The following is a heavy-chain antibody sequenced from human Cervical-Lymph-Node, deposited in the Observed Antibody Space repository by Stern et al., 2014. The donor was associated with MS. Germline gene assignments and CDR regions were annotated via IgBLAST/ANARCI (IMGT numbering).Heavy chain of an antibody. V-gene: IGHV3-23*04. Sequence: EVQLVESGGGLVQPGGSLRLSCAASGFTFSSYAMSWVRQAPGKGLEWVSAISGSGGTTYYADSVKGRFTISRDNSKDTLYLQMNSLRAEDTAEYYCAKEGTLTYCSGYHCYPIYWGQGTLVTVSS. J-gene: IGHJ4*02. CDR1: GFTFSSYA. CDR2: ISGSGGTT. CDR3: AKEGTLTYCSGYHCYPIY. D-gene: IGHD2-15*01.